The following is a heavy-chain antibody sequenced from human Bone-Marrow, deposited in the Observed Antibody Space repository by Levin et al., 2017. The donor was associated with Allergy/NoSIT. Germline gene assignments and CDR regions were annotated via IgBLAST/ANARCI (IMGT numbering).Heavy chain of an antibody. CDR1: GNTFNNKF. CDR2: INPKTGAT. D-gene: IGHD4-11*01. Sequence: KPGESLKISCKASGNTFNNKFVHWVRQAPGQGLEWMGWINPKTGATIYARKFQGRVTVASDTSASVVYMELSRLTSDDTAIYYCARDLHHYYFSADIWGQGTTVTVSS. J-gene: IGHJ6*02. V-gene: IGHV1-2*02. CDR3: ARDLHHYYFSADI.